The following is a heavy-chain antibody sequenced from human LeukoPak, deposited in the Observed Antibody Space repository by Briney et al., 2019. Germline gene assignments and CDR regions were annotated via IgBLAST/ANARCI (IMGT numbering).Heavy chain of an antibody. CDR1: GGSISSYY. D-gene: IGHD3-16*01. CDR3: ASLRVPGYFDY. CDR2: IYYSGST. V-gene: IGHV4-59*01. J-gene: IGHJ4*03. Sequence: SETLSLTCTVSGGSISSYYWSWIRQPPGKGLEWIGYIYYSGSTNYNPSLKSRVTISVDTSKNQYSLKLSSVTAADTAVFYCASLRVPGYFDYWGQGTLVTVSS.